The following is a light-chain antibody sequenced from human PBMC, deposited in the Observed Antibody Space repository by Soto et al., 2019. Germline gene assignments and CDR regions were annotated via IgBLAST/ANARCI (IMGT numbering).Light chain of an antibody. J-gene: IGLJ2*01. CDR3: AAWDDSLVV. CDR1: SSNIGSAY. Sequence: QSVLTQPPSASGTPGQTVTISCSGSSSNIGSAYIYWYQHLPGTAPKLLIYRNNQRPSGVPDRFSASKSGTSASLAISGLRSADDADYYCAAWDDSLVVFGGGTKVTVL. CDR2: RNN. V-gene: IGLV1-47*01.